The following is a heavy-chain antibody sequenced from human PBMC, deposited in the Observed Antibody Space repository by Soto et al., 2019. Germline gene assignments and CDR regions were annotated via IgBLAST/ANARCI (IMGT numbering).Heavy chain of an antibody. CDR1: GYTFTSYD. D-gene: IGHD3-3*01. J-gene: IGHJ6*02. CDR3: ARTLYYDALGAVGYYGMDV. CDR2: MNPNSGNT. Sequence: GASVKVSCKASGYTFTSYDINWVRQATGQGLEWMGWMNPNSGNTGYAQKFQGRVTMTRNTSISTAYMELSSLRSEDTAVYYCARTLYYDALGAVGYYGMDVWGQGTTVTVSS. V-gene: IGHV1-8*01.